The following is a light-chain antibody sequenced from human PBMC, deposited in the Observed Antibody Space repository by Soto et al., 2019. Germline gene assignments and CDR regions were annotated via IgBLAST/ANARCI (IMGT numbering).Light chain of an antibody. CDR1: QSVSSN. CDR2: GAS. CDR3: QQYNNWPPYT. Sequence: EIVMTQSPATLSVSPGERATLSCRASQSVSSNLAWYQQKPGQAPRLLIYGASTRATGIPARFSGSESGTEFNLTISSLQSEDFAGYYCQQYNNWPPYTFGQGTKLEIK. J-gene: IGKJ2*01. V-gene: IGKV3-15*01.